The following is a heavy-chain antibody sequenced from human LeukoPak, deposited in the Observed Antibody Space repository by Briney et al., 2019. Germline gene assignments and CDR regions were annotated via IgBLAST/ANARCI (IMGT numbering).Heavy chain of an antibody. CDR1: GFSFSDYA. CDR3: ARVGDHFHWNLDL. V-gene: IGHV3-23*01. J-gene: IGHJ2*01. CDR2: ISGSGGDT. Sequence: GGSLRLSCAASGFSFSDYAMSWVRQAPGKGLEWVSAISGSGGDTYFADSVKGRFTISRDTSKNTVSLQMSSLRAEDTAVYFCARVGDHFHWNLDLWGRGTLVTVSS. D-gene: IGHD3-3*02.